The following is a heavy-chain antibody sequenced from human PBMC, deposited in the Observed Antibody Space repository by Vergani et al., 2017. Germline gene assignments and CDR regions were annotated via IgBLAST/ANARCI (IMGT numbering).Heavy chain of an antibody. Sequence: EVQLVESGGGLVKPGGSLRLSCAASGFTFSSYSMNWVRQAPGKGLEWVSSISSSSSYIYYADSVKGRFTISRDNAKNSLYLQMNSLRAEDTAVYYCARKGCSGGSCTHYYYYMDVWGKGP. CDR2: ISSSSSYI. J-gene: IGHJ6*03. CDR1: GFTFSSYS. D-gene: IGHD2-15*01. V-gene: IGHV3-21*01. CDR3: ARKGCSGGSCTHYYYYMDV.